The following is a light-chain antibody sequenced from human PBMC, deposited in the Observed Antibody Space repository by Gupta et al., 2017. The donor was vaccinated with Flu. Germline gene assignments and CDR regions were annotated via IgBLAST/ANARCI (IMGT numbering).Light chain of an antibody. CDR2: DAS. CDR1: QSVSSNS. V-gene: IGKV3D-20*01. J-gene: IGKJ3*01. CDR3: QQYGSSFT. Sequence: VLMQSPASLSLSAGERATLSCGASQSVSSNSLGWYQQKPGLAPRLLIYDASSRATGIPDRCSSSGSGTEFTLTISRLEPEDVAVYYCQQYGSSFTFGPGTKVDIK.